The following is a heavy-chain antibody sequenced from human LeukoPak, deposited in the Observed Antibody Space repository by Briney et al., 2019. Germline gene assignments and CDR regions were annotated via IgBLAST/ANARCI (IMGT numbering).Heavy chain of an antibody. CDR3: ARVVKIVGATSYYFDY. CDR1: GGSISSYY. Sequence: PSETLSLTCTVSGGSISSYYWSWIRQPPGKGLEWIGYIYYSGSTNYNPSLKSRVTISVDTSKNQFSLKLSSVTAADTAVYYCARVVKIVGATSYYFDYWGQGTLVTVSS. V-gene: IGHV4-59*01. D-gene: IGHD1-26*01. J-gene: IGHJ4*02. CDR2: IYYSGST.